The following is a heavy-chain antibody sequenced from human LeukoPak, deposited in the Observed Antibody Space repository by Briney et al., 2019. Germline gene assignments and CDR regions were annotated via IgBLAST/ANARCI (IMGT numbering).Heavy chain of an antibody. V-gene: IGHV3-30-3*01. D-gene: IGHD6-13*01. CDR2: ISYDGSNK. CDR3: AKDRYSTSSTFTINPFDY. Sequence: GRSLRLSCAASGFTFSSYAMHWVRQAPGKGLEWVAVISYDGSNKYYADSVKGRFTISRDNSKSTLDLQMNSLRVEDTAVYYCAKDRYSTSSTFTINPFDYWGQGILVTVSS. CDR1: GFTFSSYA. J-gene: IGHJ4*02.